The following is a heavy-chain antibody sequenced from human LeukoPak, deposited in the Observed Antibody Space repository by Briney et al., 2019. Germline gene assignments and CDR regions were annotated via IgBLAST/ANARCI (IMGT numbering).Heavy chain of an antibody. V-gene: IGHV4-34*01. CDR2: INHSGST. CDR1: GGSFSGYY. D-gene: IGHD3-3*01. Sequence: SETLYLTCTVYGGSFSGYYWSWIRQAPGKGLEWIGEINHSGSTNYNPSLKSRVTISVDTSKNQFSLKLTSVTAADTAVYNCARGTPYDFWSGYRPYYMDVWGKGTTVTVSS. CDR3: ARGTPYDFWSGYRPYYMDV. J-gene: IGHJ6*03.